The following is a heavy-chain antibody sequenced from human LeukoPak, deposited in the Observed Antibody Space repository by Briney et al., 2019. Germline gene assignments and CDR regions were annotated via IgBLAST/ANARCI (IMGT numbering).Heavy chain of an antibody. CDR1: GGSISGYY. D-gene: IGHD3-16*01. Sequence: SETLSLTCTVSGGSISGYYWSWIRQPPGKGLEWIGYIYYSGSTNYNPSLKSRVTISVDTSKNQFSLKLSSVTAADTAVYYCARVSPLGGWFDPWGQGTLVTVSS. J-gene: IGHJ5*02. CDR3: ARVSPLGGWFDP. V-gene: IGHV4-59*01. CDR2: IYYSGST.